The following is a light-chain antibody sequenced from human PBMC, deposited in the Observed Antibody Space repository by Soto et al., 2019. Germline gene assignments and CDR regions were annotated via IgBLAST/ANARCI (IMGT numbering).Light chain of an antibody. J-gene: IGKJ4*01. V-gene: IGKV3-20*01. CDR3: QQYATSPLT. Sequence: EIVLTQSPGTLSLSPGEGANLSCRASQSISSNYLAWYQQKPGQAPRLLIYGAFSRATGISDRFSGSLSGTDFTLTISRLEPEDFAVYYCQQYATSPLTFGGGTKVEIK. CDR2: GAF. CDR1: QSISSNY.